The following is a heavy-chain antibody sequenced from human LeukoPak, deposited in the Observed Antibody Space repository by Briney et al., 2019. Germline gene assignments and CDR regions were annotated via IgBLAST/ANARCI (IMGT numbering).Heavy chain of an antibody. V-gene: IGHV3-30-3*01. CDR3: ARGLRGYSGYDYWFYYYYGMDV. Sequence: GGSLRLSCAASGFTFSGYWMSWVRQAPGKGLEWVAVISYDGSNKYYADSVKGRFTISRDNSKNTLYLQMNSLRAEDTAVYYCARGLRGYSGYDYWFYYYYGMDVWGQGTTVTVSS. CDR1: GFTFSGYW. CDR2: ISYDGSNK. J-gene: IGHJ6*02. D-gene: IGHD5-12*01.